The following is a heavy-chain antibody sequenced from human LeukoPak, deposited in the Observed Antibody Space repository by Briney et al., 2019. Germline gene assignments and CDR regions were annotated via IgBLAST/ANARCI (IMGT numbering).Heavy chain of an antibody. CDR1: GGSISDGWV. Sequence: PSETLSLTCTVSGGSISDGWVWGMIRQPPGKGLEWIGSIYRSGTTYYNPSLKSRLTMSVDTSKNQFSLKLTSVTAADTAMYYCTSLSHVAGAPKVSWFDPWGQGTPVTVSS. CDR2: IYRSGTT. D-gene: IGHD1-26*01. CDR3: TSLSHVAGAPKVSWFDP. V-gene: IGHV4-38-2*02. J-gene: IGHJ5*02.